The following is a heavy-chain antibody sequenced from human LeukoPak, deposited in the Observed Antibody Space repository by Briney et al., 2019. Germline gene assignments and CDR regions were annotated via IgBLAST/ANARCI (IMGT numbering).Heavy chain of an antibody. CDR1: GFTFSTYG. V-gene: IGHV3-33*08. Sequence: GGSLRLSCVASGFTFSTYGMHWARQAPGKGLEWVAVIWYDGSNKYYADSVKGRFTISRDNSKNTLYLQMNSLRAEDTAVYYCAREDSSGSDSFDYWGQGTLVTVSS. D-gene: IGHD6-19*01. J-gene: IGHJ4*02. CDR2: IWYDGSNK. CDR3: AREDSSGSDSFDY.